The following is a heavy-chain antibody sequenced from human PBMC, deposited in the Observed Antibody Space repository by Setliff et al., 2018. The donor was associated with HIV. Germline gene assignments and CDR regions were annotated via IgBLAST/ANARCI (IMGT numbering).Heavy chain of an antibody. CDR2: ISSSGGYI. V-gene: IGHV3-21*01. D-gene: IGHD2-2*01. J-gene: IGHJ4*02. CDR3: ARLPGYCSTSSCYGYLDY. CDR1: GFTFSSYA. Sequence: PGGSLRLSCAASGFTFSSYALSWVRQAPGEGLEWVSSISSSGGYIYYADSVKGRFTIFRDNAKKSVYLELNSLRAEDTAVYYCARLPGYCSTSSCYGYLDYWGQGTLVTVSS.